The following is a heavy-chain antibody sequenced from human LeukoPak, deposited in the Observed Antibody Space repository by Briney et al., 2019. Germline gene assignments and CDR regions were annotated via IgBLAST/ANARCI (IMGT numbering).Heavy chain of an antibody. CDR1: GFTVSSNY. Sequence: GGSLRLSCAASGFTVSSNYMTWVRQAPGKGLEWVSVISSGDTTYYADSVKGRFTISRDASKNTLFPQMNSLGAEDMAVYYCALSSSAWYAGAFDIWGQGTMVTVSS. V-gene: IGHV3-66*01. CDR2: ISSGDTT. J-gene: IGHJ3*02. CDR3: ALSSSAWYAGAFDI. D-gene: IGHD6-19*01.